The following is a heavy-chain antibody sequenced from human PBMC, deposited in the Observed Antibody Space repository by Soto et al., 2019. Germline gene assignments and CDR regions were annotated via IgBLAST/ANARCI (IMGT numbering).Heavy chain of an antibody. CDR2: ISKDGSNK. J-gene: IGHJ4*02. V-gene: IGHV3-30-3*01. D-gene: IGHD3-3*01. Sequence: QVQLVESGGGVVQPGRSLRLSCAVSGFSFSWYTMHWVRQAPGKGLEWVALISKDGSNKYYSDSVKGRFSISRDNSKNTLYLHMNILRPEDTAVYYCASEAGVTLDYWGQGTLVTVSS. CDR3: ASEAGVTLDY. CDR1: GFSFSWYT.